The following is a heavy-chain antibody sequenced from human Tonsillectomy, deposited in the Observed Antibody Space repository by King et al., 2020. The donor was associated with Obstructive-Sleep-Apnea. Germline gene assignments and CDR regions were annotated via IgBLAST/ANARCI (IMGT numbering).Heavy chain of an antibody. Sequence: VQLVESGGGLVQPGSSLRLSCAASGFTFDDYAMHWVRQAPGKGLEWVSGMSWISYSIDYADSVKGRFTISRDNAKNSLYLQMNSLRAEDTASYYCARDNHGLDVWGQGTTVTVSS. J-gene: IGHJ6*02. CDR3: ARDNHGLDV. CDR1: GFTFDDYA. V-gene: IGHV3-9*01. CDR2: MSWISYSI.